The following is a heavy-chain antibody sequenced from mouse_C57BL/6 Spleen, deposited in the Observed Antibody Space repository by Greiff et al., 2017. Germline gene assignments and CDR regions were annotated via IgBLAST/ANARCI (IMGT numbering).Heavy chain of an antibody. J-gene: IGHJ3*01. CDR1: GFSLTSYG. V-gene: IGHV2-6*01. CDR3: ASYYKGIAY. Sequence: VQLQQSGPGLVAPSQSLSITCTVSGFSLTSYGVDWVRQSPGKGLEWLGVIWGVGSTNYNSALKSRLSSSKDNSQSQVFLKMNSLQTDDTAMYYCASYYKGIAYWGQGTLVTVSA. D-gene: IGHD2-12*01. CDR2: IWGVGST.